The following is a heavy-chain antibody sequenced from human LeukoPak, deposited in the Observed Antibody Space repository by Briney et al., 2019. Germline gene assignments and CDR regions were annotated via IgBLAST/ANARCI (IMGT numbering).Heavy chain of an antibody. CDR1: GFTVSSNY. D-gene: IGHD3-22*01. CDR3: AKDISGYYYDSSDPPGFDY. CDR2: ISWNSGSI. J-gene: IGHJ4*02. Sequence: SGGSLRLSCAASGFTVSSNYMSWVRQAPGKGLEWVSGISWNSGSIGYADSVKGRFTISRDNAKNSLYLQMNSLRAEDTALYYCAKDISGYYYDSSDPPGFDYWGQGTLVTVSS. V-gene: IGHV3-9*01.